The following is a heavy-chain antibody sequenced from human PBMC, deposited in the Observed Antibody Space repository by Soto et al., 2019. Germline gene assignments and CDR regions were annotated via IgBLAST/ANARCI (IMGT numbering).Heavy chain of an antibody. CDR3: AKDLGYSYGFDY. J-gene: IGHJ4*02. Sequence: GGSLRLSCAASGFTFSSYAMSWVRQAPGKGLEWVSAISGSGGSTYYADSVKGRLTISRDNSKNTLYLQMNSLRAEDTAVYYCAKDLGYSYGFDYWGQGTLVTVSS. CDR2: ISGSGGST. D-gene: IGHD5-18*01. CDR1: GFTFSSYA. V-gene: IGHV3-23*01.